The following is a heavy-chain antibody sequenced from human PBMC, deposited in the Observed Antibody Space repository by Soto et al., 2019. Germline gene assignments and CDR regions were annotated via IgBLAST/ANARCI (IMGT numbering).Heavy chain of an antibody. D-gene: IGHD2-21*02. V-gene: IGHV1-3*05. CDR1: GYTFTSYA. J-gene: IGHJ4*02. Sequence: QVQLVQSGAEEKKPGASVKVSCKASGYTFTSYAMHWVRQAHGQRLEWMGWINAGNGNTKYSQKFQGRVTITRDTSASTAYMDLSSLRSEDTAVYYCARSIVVVTALDYWGQGTLVTVSS. CDR2: INAGNGNT. CDR3: ARSIVVVTALDY.